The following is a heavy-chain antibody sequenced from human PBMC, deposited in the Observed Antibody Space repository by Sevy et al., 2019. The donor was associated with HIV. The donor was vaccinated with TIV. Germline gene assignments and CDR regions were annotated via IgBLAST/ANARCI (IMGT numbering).Heavy chain of an antibody. CDR3: ARVVELANAFDS. V-gene: IGHV1-46*01. CDR2: INRSGGST. Sequence: ASVKVSCKASGYTFTSYYMHWVRQAPGQGLEWMGIINRSGGSTRYAQKFQGRVTMTRDTSTRTVYMELSSLRSEDTDVYYCARVVELANAFDSWGQGTMVTVSS. CDR1: GYTFTSYY. D-gene: IGHD5-12*01. J-gene: IGHJ3*02.